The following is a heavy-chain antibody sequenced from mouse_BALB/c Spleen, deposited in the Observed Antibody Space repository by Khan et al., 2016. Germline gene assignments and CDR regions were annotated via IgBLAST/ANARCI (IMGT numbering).Heavy chain of an antibody. CDR3: ARSGRYGGGYFDC. J-gene: IGHJ2*01. D-gene: IGHD2-14*01. CDR2: ISCYNGAT. CDR1: GYSFTGYY. V-gene: IGHV1S34*01. Sequence: LVKTGASVKISCKASGYSFTGYYIYWVKQSHGKSLEWIGYISCYNGATRYNQKFTDKATFTVDTSSSTAYMQFNSLASEDSAVDYGARSGRYGGGYFDCWGQGTTLTVSS.